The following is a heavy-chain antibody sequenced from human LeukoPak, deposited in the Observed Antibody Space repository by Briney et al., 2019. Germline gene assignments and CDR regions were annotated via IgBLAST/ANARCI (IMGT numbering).Heavy chain of an antibody. D-gene: IGHD2-15*01. J-gene: IGHJ5*02. CDR3: AKDPDIVVVVAANPNWFDP. V-gene: IGHV3-7*01. CDR1: GFTFSSYW. CDR2: IKQDGSEK. Sequence: GGSLRLSCAASGFTFSSYWMSWVRQAPGKGLEWVANIKQDGSEKYYVDSVKGRFTISRDNAKNSLYLQMNSLRAEDTAVYYCAKDPDIVVVVAANPNWFDPWGQGTLVTVSS.